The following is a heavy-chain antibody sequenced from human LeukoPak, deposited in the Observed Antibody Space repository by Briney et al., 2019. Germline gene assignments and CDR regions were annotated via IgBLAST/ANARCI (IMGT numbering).Heavy chain of an antibody. CDR1: GGSFSGYY. CDR3: ASYVDHLWDP. CDR2: INHSGST. D-gene: IGHD3-16*01. V-gene: IGHV4-34*01. Sequence: TSETLSLTCAVYGGSFSGYYWSWIRQPPGKGLEWIGEINHSGSTYYNPSLKSRVTISVDTSKNQFSLKLSSVTAADTAVYYCASYVDHLWDPWGQGTLVTVSS. J-gene: IGHJ5*02.